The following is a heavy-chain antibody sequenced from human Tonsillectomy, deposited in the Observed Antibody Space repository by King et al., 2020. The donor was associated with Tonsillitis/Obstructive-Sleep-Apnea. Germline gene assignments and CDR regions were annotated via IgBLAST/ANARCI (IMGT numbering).Heavy chain of an antibody. V-gene: IGHV5-51*01. J-gene: IGHJ3*02. CDR3: ARRYCSGGSCYYDAFDI. CDR1: GYSFTSYW. Sequence: QLVQSGAEVKKPGESLKISCKGSGYSFTSYWIGWVRQMPGKGLEWTGIIYPGDSDTRYSPSFQGQVTISADKSISTAYLQWSSLKASDTAMYYCARRYCSGGSCYYDAFDIWGQGTMVTVSS. CDR2: IYPGDSDT. D-gene: IGHD2-15*01.